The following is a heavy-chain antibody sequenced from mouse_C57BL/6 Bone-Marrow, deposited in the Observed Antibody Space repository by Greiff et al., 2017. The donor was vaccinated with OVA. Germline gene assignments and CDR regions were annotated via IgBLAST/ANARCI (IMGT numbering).Heavy chain of an antibody. Sequence: EVQLVESGGGLVKPGGSLKLSCAASGFTFSSYAMSWVRQTPEKRLEWVATISAGGSYTYYPDNVKGRFTISRDNAKNNLYLQMSHLKSEDTAMYYWARDTTVVATEARDYWGQGTSVTVSS. CDR3: ARDTTVVATEARDY. CDR1: GFTFSSYA. J-gene: IGHJ4*01. V-gene: IGHV5-4*01. D-gene: IGHD1-1*01. CDR2: ISAGGSYT.